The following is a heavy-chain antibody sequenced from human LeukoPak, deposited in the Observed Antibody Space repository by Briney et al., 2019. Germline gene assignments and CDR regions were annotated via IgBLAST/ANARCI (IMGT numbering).Heavy chain of an antibody. CDR2: IKQDGSEK. Sequence: TSETLSLTCTVSGGSISSGGYYWSWIRQPPGKGLEWVANIKQDGSEKYYVDSVKGRFTISRDNAKNSLYLQMNSLRAEDTAVYYCARVPHCSGGSCFANWFDPWGQGTLVTVSS. D-gene: IGHD2-15*01. J-gene: IGHJ5*02. CDR3: ARVPHCSGGSCFANWFDP. CDR1: GGSISSGGYY. V-gene: IGHV3-7*01.